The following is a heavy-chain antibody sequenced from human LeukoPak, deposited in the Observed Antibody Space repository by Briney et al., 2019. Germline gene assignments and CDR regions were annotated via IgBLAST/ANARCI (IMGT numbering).Heavy chain of an antibody. V-gene: IGHV4-31*03. Sequence: SETLSLTCTVSGDSISSGGYYWGWIRQPPGRGLEWIGYIYYSGTFHYNPSLKSRVTISMDTSKNQFSLRLSSVTAADTAMYYCVREEFGAGSRPFDYWGQGNLVTVSS. CDR1: GDSISSGGYY. CDR2: IYYSGTF. CDR3: VREEFGAGSRPFDY. J-gene: IGHJ4*02. D-gene: IGHD3-10*01.